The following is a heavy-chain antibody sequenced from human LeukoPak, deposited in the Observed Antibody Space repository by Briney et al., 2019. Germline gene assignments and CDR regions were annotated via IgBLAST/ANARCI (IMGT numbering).Heavy chain of an antibody. V-gene: IGHV1-69*01. Sequence: SVTVSCKASGSTFSTYAINWVRQAPGQGLEWMGGIIPILGTSNYAQRFQGRVTITADESSGTAYMALSSLRSEDTAIYYCATTRDYYENSGYTLLQDWGQGTLVAVSS. J-gene: IGHJ1*01. CDR2: IIPILGTS. CDR3: ATTRDYYENSGYTLLQD. D-gene: IGHD3-22*01. CDR1: GSTFSTYA.